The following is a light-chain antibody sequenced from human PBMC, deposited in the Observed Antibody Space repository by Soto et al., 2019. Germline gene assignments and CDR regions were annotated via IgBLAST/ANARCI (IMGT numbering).Light chain of an antibody. CDR2: DAS. J-gene: IGKJ5*01. CDR1: QSVSSY. CDR3: QQRSNCPPFT. V-gene: IGKV3-11*01. Sequence: EIVLTQSPATLSLSPGERATLSYRASQSVSSYLAWYQQKPGQAPRLLIYDASNRATGIPARFSGSGSGTDFTLTISSLEPEDFAVYYCQQRSNCPPFTFGQGTQLEIK.